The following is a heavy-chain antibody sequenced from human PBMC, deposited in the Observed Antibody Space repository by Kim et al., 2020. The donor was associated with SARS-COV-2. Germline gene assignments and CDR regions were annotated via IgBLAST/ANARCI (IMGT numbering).Heavy chain of an antibody. Sequence: SETLSLTCAVYGGSFSGYYWSWIRQPPGKGLEWIGEINHSGSTNYNPSLKSRVTISVDTSKNQFSLKLSSVTAADTAVYYCARGVKIVVVPAAGYFDPWGQGTLVTVSS. D-gene: IGHD2-2*01. J-gene: IGHJ5*02. CDR2: INHSGST. CDR3: ARGVKIVVVPAAGYFDP. CDR1: GGSFSGYY. V-gene: IGHV4-34*01.